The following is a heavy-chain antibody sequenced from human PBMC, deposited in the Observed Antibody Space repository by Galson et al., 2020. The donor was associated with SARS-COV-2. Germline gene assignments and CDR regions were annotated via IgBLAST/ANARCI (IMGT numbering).Heavy chain of an antibody. Sequence: GGSLRLSCAASGFTFSSYAMHWVRQAPGKGLEWVAVISYDGSNKYYADSVKGRFTISRDNSKNTLYLQMNSLRAEDTAVYYCARDRSSSWWGYYFDYWGQGTLVTVSS. D-gene: IGHD6-13*01. CDR1: GFTFSSYA. CDR2: ISYDGSNK. V-gene: IGHV3-30*01. J-gene: IGHJ4*02. CDR3: ARDRSSSWWGYYFDY.